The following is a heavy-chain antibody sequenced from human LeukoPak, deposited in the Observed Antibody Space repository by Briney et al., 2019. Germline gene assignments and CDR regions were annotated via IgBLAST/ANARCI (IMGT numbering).Heavy chain of an antibody. CDR3: ARTHYYDSSGYRKKDYFFDY. J-gene: IGHJ4*02. CDR1: GYTFTGYY. D-gene: IGHD3-22*01. Sequence: ASVKVSCKASGYTFTGYYMHWVRQAPGQGLEWMGWINPNGGGTNYAQKFQGRVTMTRDTSISTAYMELSRLRSDDTAVYYCARTHYYDSSGYRKKDYFFDYWGQGTLVTVSS. CDR2: INPNGGGT. V-gene: IGHV1-2*02.